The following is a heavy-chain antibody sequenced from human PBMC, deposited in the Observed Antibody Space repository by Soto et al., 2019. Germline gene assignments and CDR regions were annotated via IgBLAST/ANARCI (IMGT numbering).Heavy chain of an antibody. Sequence: EVQLLDSGGGLVQPGGSLRLSCAASGFTFSSYAMSWVRQAPGKGLEWVSAISGSGGSTYYADSVKGRFAISRDNSKNTVYLQLNSLRAEDTAVCYWVRYSWNDKNFDYWGQGTRVTVSS. CDR1: GFTFSSYA. J-gene: IGHJ4*02. CDR2: ISGSGGST. CDR3: VRYSWNDKNFDY. D-gene: IGHD1-20*01. V-gene: IGHV3-23*01.